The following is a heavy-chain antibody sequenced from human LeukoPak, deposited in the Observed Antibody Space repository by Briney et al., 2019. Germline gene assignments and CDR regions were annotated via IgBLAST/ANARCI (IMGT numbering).Heavy chain of an antibody. Sequence: SEPLSLTCTVSGGSISSYYWSWIRQPPGKGLEWIGYIYYSASTNYNPSLKSRVTISVDTSKNQFSLKLSSVTAADTAVYYCARGLRGYSYGYLGYWGQGTLVTVSS. V-gene: IGHV4-59*01. CDR3: ARGLRGYSYGYLGY. CDR1: GGSISSYY. CDR2: IYYSAST. D-gene: IGHD5-18*01. J-gene: IGHJ4*02.